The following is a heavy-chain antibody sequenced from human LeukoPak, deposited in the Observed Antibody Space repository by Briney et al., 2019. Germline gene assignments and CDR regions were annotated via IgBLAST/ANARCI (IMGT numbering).Heavy chain of an antibody. Sequence: GGSLRLSCAASGFTFSSYWMSWVRQAPGKGLEWVANIKQDGSEKYYVDSVKGRFTISRDNAKNSLYLQMNSLRAEDTAVYYCAREVSRELPCLDYWGQGTLVTVSS. V-gene: IGHV3-7*01. CDR3: AREVSRELPCLDY. CDR2: IKQDGSEK. D-gene: IGHD1-26*01. CDR1: GFTFSSYW. J-gene: IGHJ4*02.